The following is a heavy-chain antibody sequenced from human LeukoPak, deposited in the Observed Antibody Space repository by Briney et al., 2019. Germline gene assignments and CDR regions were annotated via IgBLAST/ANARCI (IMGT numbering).Heavy chain of an antibody. Sequence: PSETLSLTCTVSGGSISSSSYYWGWIRQPPGKGLEWIGSIYYSGSTHYNPSLKSRVTISVDTSKNQFSLKLSSVTAADTAVYYCANARGGVVVTAHNWFDPWGQGTLVTVSS. CDR2: IYYSGST. CDR1: GGSISSSSYY. D-gene: IGHD2-21*02. J-gene: IGHJ5*02. CDR3: ANARGGVVVTAHNWFDP. V-gene: IGHV4-39*07.